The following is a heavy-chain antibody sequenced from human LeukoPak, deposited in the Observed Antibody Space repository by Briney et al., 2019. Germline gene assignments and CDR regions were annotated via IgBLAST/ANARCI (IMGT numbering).Heavy chain of an antibody. J-gene: IGHJ4*02. V-gene: IGHV3-30*18. CDR3: AKVYDYYDSSGYLDY. Sequence: GGSLRLSCAASGFTFSSYGMHWVRQAPGKGLEWVAVISYDGSNKYYADSVKGRFTISRDNSKNTLYLQMNSLRAEDTAVYYCAKVYDYYDSSGYLDYWGQGTLVTVSS. D-gene: IGHD3-22*01. CDR1: GFTFSSYG. CDR2: ISYDGSNK.